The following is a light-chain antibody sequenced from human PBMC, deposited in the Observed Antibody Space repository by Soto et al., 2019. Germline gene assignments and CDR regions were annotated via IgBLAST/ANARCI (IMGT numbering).Light chain of an antibody. V-gene: IGLV2-14*01. J-gene: IGLJ3*02. CDR3: TSYTSSSTWV. CDR1: SSDVGGYNY. CDR2: GVS. Sequence: QSVLTQPASVSGSPGQSITISCTGTSSDVGGYNYVSWYQQHPGKAPKLMIYGVSNRLSGVSNRFSGSKSGNTASLAISGLQAEDEADYYCTSYTSSSTWVFGGGTKVTVL.